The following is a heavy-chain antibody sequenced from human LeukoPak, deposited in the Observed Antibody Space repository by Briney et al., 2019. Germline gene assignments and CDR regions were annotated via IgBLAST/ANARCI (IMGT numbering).Heavy chain of an antibody. CDR1: GFTFSNYE. CDR2: IDSRGSTI. D-gene: IGHD3-16*02. J-gene: IGHJ4*02. V-gene: IGHV3-48*03. CDR3: ARDPRSFGGVIARFDC. Sequence: PGGSLRLSCAASGFTFSNYEMNWVRQAPGKGLEWVSYIDSRGSTIYYADSVEGRFTISRDNAKNSLYLQMNSLRAEDTAVYYCARDPRSFGGVIARFDCWGQGTLVTVSS.